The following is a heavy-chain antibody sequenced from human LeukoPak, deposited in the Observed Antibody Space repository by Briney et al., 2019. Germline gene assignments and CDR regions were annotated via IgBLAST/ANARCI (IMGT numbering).Heavy chain of an antibody. D-gene: IGHD4-23*01. V-gene: IGHV4-4*07. CDR2: IYTSGST. CDR1: GGSISSYY. J-gene: IGHJ4*02. CDR3: ARDWDYGGNDRLGQPFDY. Sequence: SETLSLTCTVSGGSISSYYWSWIRQPAGKGLEWIGRIYTSGSTNYNPSLKSRVTMSVDTSKNQFSLQLNSVTPEDTAVYYCARDWDYGGNDRLGQPFDYWGQGTLVTVSS.